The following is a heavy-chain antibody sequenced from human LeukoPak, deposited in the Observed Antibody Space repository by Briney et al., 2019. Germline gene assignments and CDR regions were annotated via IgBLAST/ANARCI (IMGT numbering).Heavy chain of an antibody. CDR3: ARRPRLSDAFDI. CDR2: IIPIFGTA. D-gene: IGHD4/OR15-4a*01. Sequence: SVKVSCKASGGTFSSYAMSWVRQAPGQGLEWMGGIIPIFGTANYAQKFQGRVTITADESTSTAYMELSSLRSEDTAVYYCARRPRLSDAFDIWGQGTMVTVSS. V-gene: IGHV1-69*13. J-gene: IGHJ3*02. CDR1: GGTFSSYA.